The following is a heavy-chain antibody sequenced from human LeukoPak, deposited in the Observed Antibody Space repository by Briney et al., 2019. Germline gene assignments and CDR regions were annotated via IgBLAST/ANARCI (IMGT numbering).Heavy chain of an antibody. CDR1: GGSIIINSSPFY. D-gene: IGHD6-13*01. Sequence: SETLSLTCTVSGGSIIINSSPFYWGWIRQPPGKGLEWIGYIYTSGSTNYNPSLKSRVTISVDTSKNQFSLKLSSVTAADTAVYYCARHHQKNIAAAGKIYYMDVWGKGTTVTVSS. V-gene: IGHV4-61*05. J-gene: IGHJ6*03. CDR3: ARHHQKNIAAAGKIYYMDV. CDR2: IYTSGST.